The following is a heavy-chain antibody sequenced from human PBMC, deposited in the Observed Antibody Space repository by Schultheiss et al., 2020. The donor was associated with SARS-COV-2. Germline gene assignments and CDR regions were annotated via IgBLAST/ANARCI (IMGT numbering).Heavy chain of an antibody. Sequence: SVKVSCKASGYNFVGYGISWVRQAPGQGLEWMGGIIPIFGTANYAQKFQGRVTITADESTSTAYMELSSLRSEDTAVYYCARSMTTVTTVRHRFGNYFDYWGQGTLVTVSS. CDR1: GYNFVGYG. CDR3: ARSMTTVTTVRHRFGNYFDY. D-gene: IGHD4-17*01. V-gene: IGHV1-69*13. J-gene: IGHJ4*02. CDR2: IIPIFGTA.